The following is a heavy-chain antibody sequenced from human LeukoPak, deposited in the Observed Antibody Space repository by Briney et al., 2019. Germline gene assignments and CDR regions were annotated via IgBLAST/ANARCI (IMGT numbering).Heavy chain of an antibody. D-gene: IGHD1-20*01. J-gene: IGHJ4*02. CDR2: IIPILGIA. CDR1: GGTFSSYA. V-gene: IGHV1-69*04. CDR3: ARGLLTGNTSPYFDY. Sequence: SVKVSCKASGGTFSSYAISWVRQAPGQGLEWMGRIIPILGIANYAQKFQGRVTITADKSTSTAYMELSSLRSDDTAVYYCARGLLTGNTSPYFDYWGQGTLVTVSS.